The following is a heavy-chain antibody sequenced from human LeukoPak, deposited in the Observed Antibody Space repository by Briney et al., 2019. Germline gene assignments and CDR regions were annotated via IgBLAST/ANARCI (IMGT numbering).Heavy chain of an antibody. D-gene: IGHD3-22*01. CDR2: MNPNSRNT. V-gene: IGHV1-8*01. Sequence: ASVTVSCKASGYTFTSYDINWVRQATGQGLEWMGWMNPNSRNTGYAQKYEGRVTMTRDTSISTAYMELSSLRSDDTAVYYCARRADYYDSSCYYYWGQGTLVTVSS. CDR1: GYTFTSYD. CDR3: ARRADYYDSSCYYY. J-gene: IGHJ4*02.